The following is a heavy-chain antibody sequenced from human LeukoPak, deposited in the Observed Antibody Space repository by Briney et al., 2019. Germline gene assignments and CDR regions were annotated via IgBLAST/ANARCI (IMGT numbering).Heavy chain of an antibody. V-gene: IGHV4-34*01. Sequence: PSETLSLTCAVYGGSFSGYYWSWIRQPPGKGLEWIGEINHSGSTNYNPSLKSRVTISVDTSKNQFSLKLSSVTAADTAVYYCARQGGSSDWAFDIWGQGTMVTVSS. CDR1: GGSFSGYY. CDR3: ARQGGSSDWAFDI. CDR2: INHSGST. D-gene: IGHD1-26*01. J-gene: IGHJ3*02.